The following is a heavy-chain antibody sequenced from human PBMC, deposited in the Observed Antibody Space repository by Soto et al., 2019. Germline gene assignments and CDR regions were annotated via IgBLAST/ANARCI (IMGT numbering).Heavy chain of an antibody. D-gene: IGHD3-22*01. J-gene: IGHJ4*02. V-gene: IGHV1-69*13. Sequence: SSVKVSCKASAGTFSCYAISWVRQAPGQGLESMGGIIPIFGAANYAQKFQGRVTITADESTSTACMELSSLRSEDTSVYYCARTRSYYYDSSGYYYVRYFDYWGQGTLVTVYS. CDR3: ARTRSYYYDSSGYYYVRYFDY. CDR1: AGTFSCYA. CDR2: IIPIFGAA.